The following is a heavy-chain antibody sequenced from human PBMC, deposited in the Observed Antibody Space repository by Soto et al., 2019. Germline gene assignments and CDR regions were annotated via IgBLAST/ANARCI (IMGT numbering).Heavy chain of an antibody. V-gene: IGHV3-74*01. CDR3: ARDEGLFGSDGSGYYYGMDV. J-gene: IGHJ6*02. Sequence: GGSLRLSCAASGSTFSSYAMSWVRQAPGKGLVWVSRINSDGSSTSYADSVKGRFTISRDNAKNTLYLQMNSLRSEDTAVYYCARDEGLFGSDGSGYYYGMDVWGQGTTVTVSS. CDR1: GSTFSSYA. D-gene: IGHD1-26*01. CDR2: INSDGSST.